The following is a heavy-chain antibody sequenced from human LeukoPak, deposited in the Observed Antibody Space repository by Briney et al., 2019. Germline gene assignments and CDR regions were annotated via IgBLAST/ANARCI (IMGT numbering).Heavy chain of an antibody. CDR3: ARVPSSSWDYYYYYMDV. CDR2: MNPNSGNT. J-gene: IGHJ6*03. V-gene: IGHV1-8*01. Sequence: ASVKVSCKASGYTFTSYDINWVRQATGQGLEWMGWMNPNSGNTGYAQKFQGRVTMTRNTSISTAYMELSSLRSDDTAVYYCARVPSSSWDYYYYYMDVWGKGTTVTVSS. D-gene: IGHD6-13*01. CDR1: GYTFTSYD.